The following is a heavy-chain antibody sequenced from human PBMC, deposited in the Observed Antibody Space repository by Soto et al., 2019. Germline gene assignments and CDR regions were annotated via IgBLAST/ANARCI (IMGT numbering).Heavy chain of an antibody. J-gene: IGHJ4*02. CDR2: IYYSGST. CDR3: ARDDKANSYGYFDY. D-gene: IGHD5-18*01. Sequence: QVQLQESGPGLVKPSQTLSLTCTVSGGSISSGGYYWSWIRQHPGKGLEWIGYIYYSGSTYYKPSLKSRVTISLDTSKNQFSLKLSSVTAADTAVYYCARDDKANSYGYFDYWGQGTLVTVSS. CDR1: GGSISSGGYY. V-gene: IGHV4-31*03.